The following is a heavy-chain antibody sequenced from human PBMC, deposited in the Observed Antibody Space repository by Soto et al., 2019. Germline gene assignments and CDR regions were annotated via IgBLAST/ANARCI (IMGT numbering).Heavy chain of an antibody. Sequence: GGSLRLSCTASGSTFGDYAMSWFRQAPGKGLEWVGFIRSKAYGGTTEYAASVEGRFTISRDDSKSIAYLQMNSLKTEDTAVYYCTRDLDYDFWSGYYYYYYYYGMDVWGQGTTVTVSS. J-gene: IGHJ6*02. D-gene: IGHD3-3*01. CDR1: GSTFGDYA. V-gene: IGHV3-49*03. CDR3: TRDLDYDFWSGYYYYYYYYGMDV. CDR2: IRSKAYGGTT.